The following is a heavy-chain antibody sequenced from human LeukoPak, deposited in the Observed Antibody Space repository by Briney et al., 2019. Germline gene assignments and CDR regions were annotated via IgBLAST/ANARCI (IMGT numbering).Heavy chain of an antibody. CDR2: ISAYNGNT. Sequence: ASVKVSCKASGYTFTSYGISWVRQAPGQGLEWMGWISAYNGNTNYAQKLQGRVTMTTDTSTSTAYMEPRSLRSDDTAVYYCARPNYYDSSGYYYEAFDIWGQGTMVTVSS. D-gene: IGHD3-22*01. V-gene: IGHV1-18*01. J-gene: IGHJ3*02. CDR3: ARPNYYDSSGYYYEAFDI. CDR1: GYTFTSYG.